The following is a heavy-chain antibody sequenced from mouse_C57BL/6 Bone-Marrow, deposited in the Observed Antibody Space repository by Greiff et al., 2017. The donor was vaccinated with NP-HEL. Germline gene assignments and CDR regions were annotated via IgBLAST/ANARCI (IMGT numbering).Heavy chain of an antibody. Sequence: EVHLVESGGGLVKPGGSLKLSCAASGFTFSDYGMHWVRQAPEKGLEWVAYISSGSSTIYYADTVKGRFTISRDNAKNTLFLQMTSLRSEDTAMYYCARPLGFYAMDYWGQGTSVTVSS. V-gene: IGHV5-17*01. CDR3: ARPLGFYAMDY. J-gene: IGHJ4*01. CDR1: GFTFSDYG. D-gene: IGHD6-1*01. CDR2: ISSGSSTI.